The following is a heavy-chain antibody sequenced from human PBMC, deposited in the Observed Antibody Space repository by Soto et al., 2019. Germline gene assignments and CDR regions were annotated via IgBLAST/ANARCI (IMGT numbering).Heavy chain of an antibody. D-gene: IGHD3-16*01. CDR3: ARRAGVMVPFDY. V-gene: IGHV5-51*01. Sequence: GESLKISCKGSGYTFTTYWVGWVRQRPGEGLEWMGIIYPSDSDSRYSPSFQGHVTFSVDKSFNTAYLEWSSLKASDTAVYYWARRAGVMVPFDYWGQGTLVTVSS. CDR2: IYPSDSDS. CDR1: GYTFTTYW. J-gene: IGHJ4*02.